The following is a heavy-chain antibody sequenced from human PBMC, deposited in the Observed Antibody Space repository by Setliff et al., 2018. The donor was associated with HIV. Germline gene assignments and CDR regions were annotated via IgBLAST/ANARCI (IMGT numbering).Heavy chain of an antibody. J-gene: IGHJ5*02. V-gene: IGHV4-4*07. CDR3: ASGGPLGWVRGVSNWFDP. CDR2: IYTSGST. Sequence: SETLSLTCTVSGGSISSYYWSWIRQPAGKGLEWIGRIYTSGSTDYNPSLKSRVTMSVDTSKNQFSLKLSSVTAADTAVYYCASGGPLGWVRGVSNWFDPWGQGTLVTVS. D-gene: IGHD3-10*01. CDR1: GGSISSYY.